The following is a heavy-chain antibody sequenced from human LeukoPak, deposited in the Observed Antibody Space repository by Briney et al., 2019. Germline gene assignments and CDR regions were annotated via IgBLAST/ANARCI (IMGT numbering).Heavy chain of an antibody. V-gene: IGHV4-59*01. J-gene: IGHJ6*02. Sequence: SETLSLTCTVSGGSINDYYWTWIRQPPGKGLEWIAYIYYSGGIDYSGNTNYNPSLKSRVTISVDTSKNHFSLRLSSVTAADTAVYYCAGDSISGSYYHGMDVWGQGTPVTVSS. CDR2: IYYSGGIDYSGNT. CDR1: GGSINDYY. CDR3: AGDSISGSYYHGMDV. D-gene: IGHD3-10*01.